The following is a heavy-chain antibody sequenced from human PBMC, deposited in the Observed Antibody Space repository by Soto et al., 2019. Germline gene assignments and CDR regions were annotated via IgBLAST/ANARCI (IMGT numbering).Heavy chain of an antibody. CDR2: ISSSGSTI. CDR1: GFTFSDYY. Sequence: GGSLRLSCAASGFTFSDYYMSWIRQAPGKGLEWVSYISSSGSTIYYADSVKGRFTISRDNAKNSLYLQMNSLRAEDTAVYYCARCRGASAGSRYYYCDYIDVCGQGTTDPVSS. D-gene: IGHD6-13*01. J-gene: IGHJ6*03. V-gene: IGHV3-11*01. CDR3: ARCRGASAGSRYYYCDYIDV.